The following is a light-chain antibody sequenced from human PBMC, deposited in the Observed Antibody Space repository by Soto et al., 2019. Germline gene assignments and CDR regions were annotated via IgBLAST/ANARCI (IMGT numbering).Light chain of an antibody. CDR3: SSYADSDNLI. J-gene: IGLJ2*01. CDR2: EVN. Sequence: LTQPPSASGSPGQSVTISCTGTSNDVGDYDYVSWYQQHPGKAPKLMLYEVNKRPSGVPDRFSGSKSGYTASLTVSGLQAEDEADYYCSSYADSDNLIFGGGTKVTVL. V-gene: IGLV2-8*01. CDR1: SNDVGDYDY.